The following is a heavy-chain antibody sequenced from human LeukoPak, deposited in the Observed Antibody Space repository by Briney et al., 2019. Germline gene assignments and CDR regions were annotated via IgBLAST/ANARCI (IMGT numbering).Heavy chain of an antibody. CDR2: ISPKNGDT. Sequence: ASVKVSCKASGYTFTSYGIVWVRQAPGQGLEWMGWISPKNGDTNYAPKLQGRVTMTIDTSTSTAYMELRSLRSDDTAAYYCARDPPPIAATDGWFDPWGQGTLVTVSS. D-gene: IGHD6-13*01. J-gene: IGHJ5*02. CDR1: GYTFTSYG. V-gene: IGHV1-18*01. CDR3: ARDPPPIAATDGWFDP.